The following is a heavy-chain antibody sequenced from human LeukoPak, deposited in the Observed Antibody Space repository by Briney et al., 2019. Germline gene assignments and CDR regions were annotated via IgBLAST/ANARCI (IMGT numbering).Heavy chain of an antibody. D-gene: IGHD3-22*01. CDR2: IYYTGNT. V-gene: IGHV4-59*12. J-gene: IGHJ4*02. CDR3: ARVRRYYDSSGYYGY. CDR1: GGSISGYY. Sequence: SETLSLTCTVSGGSISGYYWSWIRQPPGKGLEWIGYIYYTGNTKYNPSLKSRVTISEDTSKNQFSLKLSSVTAADTAVYYCARVRRYYDSSGYYGYWGQGTLVTVSS.